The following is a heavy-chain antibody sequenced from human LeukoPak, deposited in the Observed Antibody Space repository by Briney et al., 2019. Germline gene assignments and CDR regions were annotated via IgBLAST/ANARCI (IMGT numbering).Heavy chain of an antibody. CDR2: MTTSGNTI. D-gene: IGHD1-26*01. V-gene: IGHV3-48*02. J-gene: IGHJ4*02. CDR3: ARVGGATAVTMYFEY. Sequence: GGSLRLSCVVSGITFSGYSMIWVRQAPGKGLEWLSFMTTSGNTIVYAESVKDRFTISRDNAKKSLYLQMNGLRDEDTAVYYCARVGGATAVTMYFEYWGQGTLVTVSS. CDR1: GITFSGYS.